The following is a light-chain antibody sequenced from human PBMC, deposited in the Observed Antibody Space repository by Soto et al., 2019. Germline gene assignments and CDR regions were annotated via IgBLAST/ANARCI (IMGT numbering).Light chain of an antibody. CDR3: SSYGGSNNYV. CDR1: SSDVGGYNY. CDR2: EVS. Sequence: QSVLTQPPSASGSPGQSVTISCTGTSSDVGGYNYVSWYQQHPGKAPKLMIYEVSKRPSGVPDRFSGSKSGNTASLTVSGRQAEDEADYYCSSYGGSNNYVFGTGTKLTVL. V-gene: IGLV2-8*01. J-gene: IGLJ1*01.